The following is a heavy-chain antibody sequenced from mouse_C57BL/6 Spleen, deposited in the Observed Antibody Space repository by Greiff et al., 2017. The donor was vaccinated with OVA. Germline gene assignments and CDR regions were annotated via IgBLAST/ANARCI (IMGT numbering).Heavy chain of an antibody. V-gene: IGHV1-72*01. D-gene: IGHD1-1*01. CDR3: ARGFTTVVAPLSFDV. J-gene: IGHJ1*03. CDR1: GYTFTSYW. CDR2: IDPNSGGT. Sequence: QVQLKQPGAELVKPGASVKLSCKASGYTFTSYWMHWVKQRPGRGLEWIGRIDPNSGGTKYNEKFKSKATLTVDKPSSTAYMQLSSLTSEDSAVYYCARGFTTVVAPLSFDVWGTGTTVTVSS.